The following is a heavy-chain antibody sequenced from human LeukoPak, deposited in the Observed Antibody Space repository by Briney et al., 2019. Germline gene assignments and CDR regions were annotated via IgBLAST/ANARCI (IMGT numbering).Heavy chain of an antibody. J-gene: IGHJ3*02. D-gene: IGHD4-17*01. V-gene: IGHV3-74*01. CDR1: GFAFSSYW. CDR3: AQLYGDDYAFDI. CDR2: INSDGSST. Sequence: GGSLRLSCAASGFAFSSYWMHWVRQAPGKGLVWVSRINSDGSSTSYADSVKGRFTISRDTAKNALYLQMNSLRAEDTAVYYCAQLYGDDYAFDIWGQGTMVTVSS.